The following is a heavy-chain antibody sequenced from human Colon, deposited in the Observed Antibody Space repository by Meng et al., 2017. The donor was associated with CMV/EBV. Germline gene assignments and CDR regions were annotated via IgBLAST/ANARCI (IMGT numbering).Heavy chain of an antibody. CDR1: GGSFSGYY. D-gene: IGHD2-2*02. J-gene: IGHJ4*02. CDR2: INHSGST. Sequence: GSLRLSCAVYGGSFSGYYWSWIRQPPGKGLEWIGEINHSGSTNYNPSLKSRVTISVDTSKNQFSLKLSSVTAADTAVYYCARRDLGYCSSTSCYTGLNWGQGTLVTVSS. CDR3: ARRDLGYCSSTSCYTGLN. V-gene: IGHV4-34*01.